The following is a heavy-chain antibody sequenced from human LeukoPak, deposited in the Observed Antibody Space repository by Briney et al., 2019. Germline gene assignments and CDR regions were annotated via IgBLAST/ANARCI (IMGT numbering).Heavy chain of an antibody. CDR2: TDGSNT. CDR3: AKDLIAGPPDYSDY. J-gene: IGHJ4*02. V-gene: IGHV3-30-3*01. Sequence: GGSLRLSCAASGFTFTIYAIHWVRQAPGKGLEWVAVTDGSNTFYADSVKGRFSLSSDNSKNTLYLQMNSLRAEDTAVYYCAKDLIAGPPDYSDYWGQGTLVTVSS. D-gene: IGHD1-14*01. CDR1: GFTFTIYA.